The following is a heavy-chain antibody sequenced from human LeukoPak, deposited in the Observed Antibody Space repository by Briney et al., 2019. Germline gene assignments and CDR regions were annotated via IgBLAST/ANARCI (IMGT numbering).Heavy chain of an antibody. CDR3: AKDRSKGYYGDEFDF. V-gene: IGHV3-30*18. D-gene: IGHD4-17*01. CDR2: ISYDGGKR. J-gene: IGHJ4*02. Sequence: WGSLRLSCAASGFTFSSHDMHWVRQAPGKGLEWVAIISYDGGKRDYADSVKGRFTISRDNSKNTLYLQMNSLRAEDTAVYYCAKDRSKGYYGDEFDFWGQGTLVTVSS. CDR1: GFTFSSHD.